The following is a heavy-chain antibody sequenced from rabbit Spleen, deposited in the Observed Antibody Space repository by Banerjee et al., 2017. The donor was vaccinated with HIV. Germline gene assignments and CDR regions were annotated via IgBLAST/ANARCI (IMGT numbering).Heavy chain of an antibody. D-gene: IGHD4-1*01. CDR2: IDLVFGIT. Sequence: QEQLEESGGGLVKPGASLTLTCKASGFSFNSYGVSWVRQAPGKGLEWIGYIDLVFGITYYANWVNGRFSISRENAQNTVFLQMTSLTAADTATYFCARETSSGWGIVSFYFSLWGPGTLVTVS. CDR3: ARETSSGWGIVSFYFSL. J-gene: IGHJ4*01. V-gene: IGHV1S47*01. CDR1: GFSFNSYG.